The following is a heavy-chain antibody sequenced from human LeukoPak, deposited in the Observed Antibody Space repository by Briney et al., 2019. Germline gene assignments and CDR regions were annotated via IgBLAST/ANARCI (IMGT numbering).Heavy chain of an antibody. D-gene: IGHD1-26*01. Sequence: GRSLRLSCAASGFTFSSYGMHWVRQAPGKGLEWVAVISYDGSNKYYADSVKGRFTISRDNSKNTLYLQMNSLRAEDTAVYYCAKDQSGSYWGQGTLVTVSS. V-gene: IGHV3-30*18. CDR1: GFTFSSYG. J-gene: IGHJ4*02. CDR3: AKDQSGSY. CDR2: ISYDGSNK.